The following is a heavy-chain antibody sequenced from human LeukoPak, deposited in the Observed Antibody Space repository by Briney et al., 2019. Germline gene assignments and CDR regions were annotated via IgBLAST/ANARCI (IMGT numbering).Heavy chain of an antibody. CDR1: ELTLSGHW. CDR2: NKYDGSES. J-gene: IGHJ5*02. Sequence: SEGSLRLSCAASELTLSGHWMHWFRQPPGKGLAWVSRNKYDGSESYYADSVKGRFTISRDNAKNTLYLQMNSLRVEDTAVYYCAKSDWFDPWGQGTLVTVSS. CDR3: AKSDWFDP. V-gene: IGHV3-74*01.